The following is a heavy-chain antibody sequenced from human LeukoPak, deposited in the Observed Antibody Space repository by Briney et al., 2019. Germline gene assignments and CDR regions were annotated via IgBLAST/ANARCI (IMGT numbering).Heavy chain of an antibody. CDR2: INPSGGST. CDR3: ARPKYDYGDELDY. D-gene: IGHD4-17*01. CDR1: GYTFTSYY. Sequence: ASVKVSCKASGYTFTSYYMHWVRQAPGQGLEWMGIINPSGGSTSYAQKFQGRVTITADKSTSTAYMELSSLRSEDTAVYYCARPKYDYGDELDYWGQGTLVTVSS. J-gene: IGHJ4*02. V-gene: IGHV1-46*01.